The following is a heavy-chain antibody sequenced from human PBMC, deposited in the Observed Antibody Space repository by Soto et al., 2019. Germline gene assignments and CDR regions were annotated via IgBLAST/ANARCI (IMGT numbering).Heavy chain of an antibody. CDR3: ARDRSGSYLGNAFDI. J-gene: IGHJ3*02. CDR1: GITLSDYY. D-gene: IGHD1-26*01. CDR2: ISSSGSTI. V-gene: IGHV3-11*01. Sequence: GGSLRLSCASSGITLSDYYMSLIRPAPGKGLEWVSYISSSGSTIYYADSVKGRFTISRDNAKNSLYLQMNSLRAEDTAVYYCARDRSGSYLGNAFDIWGQGTMVTVSS.